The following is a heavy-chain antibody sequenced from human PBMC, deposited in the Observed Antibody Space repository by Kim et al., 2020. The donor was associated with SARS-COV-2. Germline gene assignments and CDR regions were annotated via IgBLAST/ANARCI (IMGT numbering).Heavy chain of an antibody. CDR2: ISSSGSTI. CDR3: ARDPSSSWYHWFDP. CDR1: GFTFSDYY. D-gene: IGHD6-13*01. J-gene: IGHJ5*02. V-gene: IGHV3-11*01. Sequence: GGSLRLSCAASGFTFSDYYMSWIRQDPGKGLEWVSYISSSGSTIYYADSVKGRFTISRDNAKNSLYLQMNSLRAEDTAVYYCARDPSSSWYHWFDPWGQGTLVTVSS.